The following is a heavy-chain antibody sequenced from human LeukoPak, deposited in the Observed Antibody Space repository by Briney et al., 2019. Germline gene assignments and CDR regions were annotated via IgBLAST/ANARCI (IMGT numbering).Heavy chain of an antibody. CDR1: GGSISSYY. D-gene: IGHD3-9*01. CDR2: IYYSGNT. V-gene: IGHV4-59*01. CDR3: ARETSDWSFKHDAFDV. Sequence: PSETLSLTCTVSGGSISSYYGSWIRQPPGMGLEWIGYIYYSGNTNYNPALKSRITISVDTSNNHVSLKLTSVTAADTAVYYCARETSDWSFKHDAFDVWGQGALVTVSS. J-gene: IGHJ3*01.